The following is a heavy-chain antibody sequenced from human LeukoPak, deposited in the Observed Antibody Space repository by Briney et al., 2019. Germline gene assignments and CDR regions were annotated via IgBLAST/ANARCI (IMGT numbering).Heavy chain of an antibody. J-gene: IGHJ4*02. CDR2: TRNKPNGYTT. CDR3: VRVRHGDYFDY. D-gene: IGHD4-17*01. CDR1: GFSITDHY. V-gene: IGHV3-72*01. Sequence: GGSLRLSCAASGFSITDHYMNWVRQAPGKGLEWVGRTRNKPNGYTTDYGTSVKGRFIVSRDDSENSLYLQMNGLKTEDTAVYYCVRVRHGDYFDYWGQGTLVTVSS.